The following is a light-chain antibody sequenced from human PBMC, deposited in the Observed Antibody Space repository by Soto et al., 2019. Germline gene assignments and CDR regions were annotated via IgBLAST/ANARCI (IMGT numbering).Light chain of an antibody. CDR1: QSVSSY. J-gene: IGKJ1*01. V-gene: IGKV3-11*01. CDR2: DAS. CDR3: QQRSNWPPT. Sequence: EIVLTQSPATLSLSPGERATLSCRASQSVSSYLAWYQQKPGQAPRLLIYDASNRATGIPARFSGSGSGTDSTLTISSLEPEDFGVYYCQQRSNWPPTFGQGTKV.